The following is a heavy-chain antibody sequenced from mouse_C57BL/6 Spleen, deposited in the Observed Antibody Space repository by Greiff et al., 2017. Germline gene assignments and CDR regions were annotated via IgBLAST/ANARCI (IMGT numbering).Heavy chain of an antibody. CDR1: GYTFTSYS. Sequence: QVQLQQPGAELVRPGSSVKLSCKASGYTFTSYSMHWVKQRPIQGLEWIGNIDPSDSETHYNQKFKDKATLTVDKSSSTAYMQLSSLTSEDSAVYYCARGYEYYFDYWGQGTTLTVSS. V-gene: IGHV1-52*01. D-gene: IGHD1-2*01. CDR3: ARGYEYYFDY. J-gene: IGHJ2*01. CDR2: IDPSDSET.